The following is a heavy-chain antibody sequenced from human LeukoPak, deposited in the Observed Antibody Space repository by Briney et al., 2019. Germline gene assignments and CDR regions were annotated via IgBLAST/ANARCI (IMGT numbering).Heavy chain of an antibody. D-gene: IGHD3-3*01. V-gene: IGHV4-59*11. CDR2: IYNNGRT. Sequence: PSETLSLTCTVSGGSSGGHYWNWIRQPPGRGLEWIGYIYNNGRTNYNPSLKSRVTISIDTSKNQFSLKLSSVTAADTAVYYCARRGGIRITIFGVAKDAFDIWGQGTMVTVSS. CDR3: ARRGGIRITIFGVAKDAFDI. J-gene: IGHJ3*02. CDR1: GGSSGGHY.